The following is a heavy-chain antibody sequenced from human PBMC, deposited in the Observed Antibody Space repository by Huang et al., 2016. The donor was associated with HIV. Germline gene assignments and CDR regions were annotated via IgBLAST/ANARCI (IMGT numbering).Heavy chain of an antibody. V-gene: IGHV1-18*01. J-gene: IGHJ3*01. Sequence: QVQLVQCGGEVMQPGASVRVSCKASGYDFGSYGMSWVRQAPGQGLEWRGWICSDSRDTSSAQKFQGRVTMTTDTATTTTYMELRSLRSDDTAMYYCARDPYYSNRWKRNDASFLWGQGTMITVSS. D-gene: IGHD4-4*01. CDR1: GYDFGSYG. CDR2: ICSDSRDT. CDR3: ARDPYYSNRWKRNDASFL.